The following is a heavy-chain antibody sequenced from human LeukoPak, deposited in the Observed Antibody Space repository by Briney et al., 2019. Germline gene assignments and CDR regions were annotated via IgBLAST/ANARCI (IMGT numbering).Heavy chain of an antibody. CDR1: GYTFTSYY. CDR3: ARDRGQLWTFLDY. CDR2: INPSGGST. D-gene: IGHD5-18*01. J-gene: IGHJ4*02. Sequence: ASVKVSCKASGYTFTSYYMHWVRQAPGQGLEWMGIINPSGGSTSYAQKFQGRVTMTRDMSTSTVYMELRSLRSDDTAVYYCARDRGQLWTFLDYWGQGTLVTVSS. V-gene: IGHV1-46*01.